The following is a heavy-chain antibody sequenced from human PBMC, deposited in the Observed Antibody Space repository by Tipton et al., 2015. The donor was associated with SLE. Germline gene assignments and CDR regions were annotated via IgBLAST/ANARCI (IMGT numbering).Heavy chain of an antibody. Sequence: TLSLTCTVSGGSISGYYWNWIRQPAGKGLEWIGRIFRNGNTNYNPSLKSRVIMSVDRSKNQFSLKVTSVTAADTAVYYCARGAAAGYDSFDMWGQGTTVTVSS. CDR3: ARGAAAGYDSFDM. D-gene: IGHD6-13*01. J-gene: IGHJ3*02. CDR1: GGSISGYY. CDR2: IFRNGNT. V-gene: IGHV4-4*07.